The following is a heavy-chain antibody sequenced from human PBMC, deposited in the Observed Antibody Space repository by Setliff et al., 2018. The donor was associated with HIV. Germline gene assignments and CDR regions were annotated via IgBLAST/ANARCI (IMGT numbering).Heavy chain of an antibody. V-gene: IGHV4-39*01. Sequence: SETLSLTCTVSGGSISSSSYYWGWIRQPPGKGLEWIGSIYYSGSTYYNPSLKSRVTISVDTSKNQFSLKLSSVTAADTAVYYCARQPRNWGVHYYYYMDVWGKGTTVTVS. CDR2: IYYSGST. D-gene: IGHD7-27*01. CDR3: ARQPRNWGVHYYYYMDV. CDR1: GGSISSSSYY. J-gene: IGHJ6*03.